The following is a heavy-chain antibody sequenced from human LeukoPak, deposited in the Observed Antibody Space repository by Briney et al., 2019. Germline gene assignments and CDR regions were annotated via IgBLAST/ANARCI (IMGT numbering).Heavy chain of an antibody. Sequence: SETLSLTCTVSGGSISSSSYYWGWVRQPPGKGLEWIGSIYYSATTYYNPSLKSRVSISVDTSKNQFSLKLSSVSAADTAVYYCARSSGYLFDPWGQGILVTVSS. CDR3: ARSSGYLFDP. CDR1: GGSISSSSYY. D-gene: IGHD3-22*01. J-gene: IGHJ5*02. V-gene: IGHV4-39*01. CDR2: IYYSATT.